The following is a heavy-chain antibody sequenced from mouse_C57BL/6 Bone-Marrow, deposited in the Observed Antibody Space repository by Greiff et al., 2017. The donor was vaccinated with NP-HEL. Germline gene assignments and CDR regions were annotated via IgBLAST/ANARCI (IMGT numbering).Heavy chain of an antibody. V-gene: IGHV5-4*03. CDR1: GFTFSSYA. CDR3: ALDPLY. CDR2: ISAGGSYT. J-gene: IGHJ3*01. Sequence: EVMLVESGGGLVKPGGSLKLSCAASGFTFSSYAMSWVRQTPEKRLEWVATISAGGSYTYYPDNVKGRFTISRDNAKNNLDLEMSHLKSEDTAMYYCALDPLYWGQGTLVTVSA.